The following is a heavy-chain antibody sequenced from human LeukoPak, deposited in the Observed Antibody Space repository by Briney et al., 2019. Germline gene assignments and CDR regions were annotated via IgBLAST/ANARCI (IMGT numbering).Heavy chain of an antibody. Sequence: GGSLRLSCAASGFRLSSSSMAWVRQAPGGRPDWVSDIYSDSSDTYYADSVKGRFSISRDDSKNTLYLQMNSLRAEDTAVYYCAKTSGSYSLDFDYWGQGTLVTVSS. V-gene: IGHV3-23*03. CDR3: AKTSGSYSLDFDY. J-gene: IGHJ4*02. D-gene: IGHD1-26*01. CDR2: IYSDSSDT. CDR1: GFRLSSSS.